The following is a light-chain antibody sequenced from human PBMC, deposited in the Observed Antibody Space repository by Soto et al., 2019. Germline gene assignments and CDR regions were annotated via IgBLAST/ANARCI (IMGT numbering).Light chain of an antibody. CDR3: QSYDKSLNGFV. V-gene: IGLV1-40*01. CDR2: GNS. CDR1: SSNIGAGYN. J-gene: IGLJ1*01. Sequence: QSALTQPASVSGAPGQRVTISCTGSSSNIGAGYNVHWFQHLPGTAPKVLIFGNSNRPSGVPDRFSGSKSGTSASLAISGLQAEDEADYYCQSYDKSLNGFVFGNGTRSPS.